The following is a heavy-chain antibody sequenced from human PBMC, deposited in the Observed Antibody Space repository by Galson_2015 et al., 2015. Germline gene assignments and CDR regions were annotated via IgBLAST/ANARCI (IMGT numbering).Heavy chain of an antibody. Sequence: SVKVSCKASGYTFTSYAMHWVRQAPGQRLEWMGWINAGNGNTKYSQKFQGRVTIIRDTSASTAYMELSSLRSEDTAVYYCASSQISRYFDHLGGFDYWGQGTLVTVSS. CDR1: GYTFTSYA. D-gene: IGHD3-9*01. V-gene: IGHV1-3*01. CDR3: ASSQISRYFDHLGGFDY. CDR2: INAGNGNT. J-gene: IGHJ4*02.